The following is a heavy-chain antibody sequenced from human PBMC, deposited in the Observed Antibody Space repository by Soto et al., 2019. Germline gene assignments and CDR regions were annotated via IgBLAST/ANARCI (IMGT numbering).Heavy chain of an antibody. V-gene: IGHV3-30*03. CDR1: GFSFSAHG. CDR2: ISRHGIDQ. CDR3: ARGPRHGAFDI. Sequence: GGSVRLSCAASGFSFSAHGMHWVRRAPGKGLEWLATISRHGIDQYYADSVKGRITISRDNAKNTVYLQMNSLRTEDTAVYYCARGPRHGAFDIWGQGTMVTVSS. J-gene: IGHJ3*02.